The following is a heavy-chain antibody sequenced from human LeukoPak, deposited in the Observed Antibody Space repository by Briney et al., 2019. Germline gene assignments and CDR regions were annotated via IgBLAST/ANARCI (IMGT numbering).Heavy chain of an antibody. Sequence: SETLSLTCAVSGGSISSGGYSWSWIRQPPGKGLEWIGYFYHSGSTYYNPSLKSRVTISVDRSKNQFSLKLSSVTAADTAVYYCARTSIAARRANAFDIWGQGTMVTVSS. CDR1: GGSISSGGYS. CDR3: ARTSIAARRANAFDI. CDR2: FYHSGST. V-gene: IGHV4-30-2*01. D-gene: IGHD6-6*01. J-gene: IGHJ3*02.